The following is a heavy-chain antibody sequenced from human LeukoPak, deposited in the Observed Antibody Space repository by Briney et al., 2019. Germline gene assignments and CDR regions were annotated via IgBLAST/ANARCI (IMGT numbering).Heavy chain of an antibody. CDR3: ARDMGDFWSGYGGVDY. V-gene: IGHV6-1*01. J-gene: IGHJ4*02. CDR1: GDSVSSNSAA. CDR2: TYYRSKWYN. Sequence: SQTLSLTCAISGDSVSSNSAAWNWIRQSPSRGLEWLGRTYYRSKWYNDYAVSVKSRITIDPDTSKNQFSLQLNSVTPEDTAVYYCARDMGDFWSGYGGVDYWGQGTLVTVSS. D-gene: IGHD3-3*01.